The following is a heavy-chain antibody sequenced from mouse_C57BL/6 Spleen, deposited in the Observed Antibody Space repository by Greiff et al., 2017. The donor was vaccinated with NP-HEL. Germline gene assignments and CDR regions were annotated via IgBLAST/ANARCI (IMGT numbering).Heavy chain of an antibody. CDR3: ARDSLYYFDY. CDR2: ISDGGSYT. Sequence: EVQVVESGGGLVKPGGSLKISCAASGFTFSSYAMSWVRQTPEKRLEWVATISDGGSYTYYPDNVKGRFTISRDNAKNNLYLQMSHLKSEDTAMYYCARDSLYYFDYWGQGTTLTVSS. CDR1: GFTFSSYA. J-gene: IGHJ2*01. V-gene: IGHV5-4*01.